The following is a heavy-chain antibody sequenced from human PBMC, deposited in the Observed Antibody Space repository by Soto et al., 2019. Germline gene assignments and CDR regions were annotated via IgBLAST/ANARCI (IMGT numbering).Heavy chain of an antibody. CDR3: ARHVDTAIDDAFDI. J-gene: IGHJ3*02. Sequence: ASVKVSCKASGGTFSSYAISWVRQAPGQGLEWMGGIIPIFGTANYAQKFQGRVTITADKSTSTAYMELSSLRSEDTAVYYCARHVDTAIDDAFDIWGQGTMVTVSS. V-gene: IGHV1-69*06. D-gene: IGHD5-18*01. CDR1: GGTFSSYA. CDR2: IIPIFGTA.